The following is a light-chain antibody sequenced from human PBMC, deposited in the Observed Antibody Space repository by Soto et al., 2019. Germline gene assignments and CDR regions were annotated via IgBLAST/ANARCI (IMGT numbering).Light chain of an antibody. Sequence: DIQLTQSPSFLSASVGDRVTITCRASQGITNYLAWYQQKPGKAPKLLIYAAFTLQSGVPSRFSGSGSGAEFTLTISSLQPEDCATYYCQQTYSIPPWTFGQGTKVDIK. CDR2: AAF. V-gene: IGKV1-9*01. CDR1: QGITNY. CDR3: QQTYSIPPWT. J-gene: IGKJ1*01.